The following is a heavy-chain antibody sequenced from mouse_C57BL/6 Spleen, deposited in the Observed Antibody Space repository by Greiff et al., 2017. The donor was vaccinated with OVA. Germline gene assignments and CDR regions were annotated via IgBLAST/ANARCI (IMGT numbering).Heavy chain of an antibody. V-gene: IGHV5-9*01. CDR1: GFTFSSYT. CDR2: ISGGGGNT. J-gene: IGHJ4*01. CDR3: AREGALYYGNLYAMDY. Sequence: EVKLVESGGGLVKPGGSLKLSCAASGFTFSSYTMSWVRQTPEKRLEWVATISGGGGNTYYPDSVKGRFTISRDNAKNTLYLQMSSLRSEDTALYYCAREGALYYGNLYAMDYWGQGTSVTVSS. D-gene: IGHD2-1*01.